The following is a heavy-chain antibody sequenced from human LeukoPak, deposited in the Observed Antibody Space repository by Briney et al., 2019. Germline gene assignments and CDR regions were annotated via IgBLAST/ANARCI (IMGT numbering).Heavy chain of an antibody. D-gene: IGHD2-15*01. J-gene: IGHJ4*02. CDR2: IRYDGSNK. V-gene: IGHV3-30*02. CDR3: ATSRYCSGGSCYFGY. Sequence: GGSLRLSCAASGFTFSSYVMHWVRQAPGKGLEWVAFIRYDGSNKYYSDSVKGRFTISRDNSKNTLYLQMNSLRPEDTALYYCATSRYCSGGSCYFGYWGQGTLVTVSS. CDR1: GFTFSSYV.